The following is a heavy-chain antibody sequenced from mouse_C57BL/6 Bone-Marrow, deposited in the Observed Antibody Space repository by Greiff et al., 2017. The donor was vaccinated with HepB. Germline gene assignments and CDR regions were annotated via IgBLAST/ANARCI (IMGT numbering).Heavy chain of an antibody. J-gene: IGHJ2*01. CDR1: GYTFTSYW. V-gene: IGHV1-74*01. D-gene: IGHD1-1*01. CDR3: ARIMTTVVSFDY. CDR2: IHPSDSDT. Sequence: VQLQQPGAELVKPGASVKVSCKASGYTFTSYWMHWVKQRPGQGLEWIGRIHPSDSDTNYNQKFKGKATLTVDKSSSTSYMQLSSLTSEDSAVYYCARIMTTVVSFDYWGQGTTLTVSS.